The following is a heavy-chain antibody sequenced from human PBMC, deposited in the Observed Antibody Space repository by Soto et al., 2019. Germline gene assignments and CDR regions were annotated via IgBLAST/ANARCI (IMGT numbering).Heavy chain of an antibody. CDR1: GGSFSGYY. Sequence: SETLSLTCAVYGGSFSGYYWSWIRQPPGKGLEWIGEINHSGSTNYNPSLKSRVTISVDTSKNQFSLKLTSVTAADTAVYYCARGGDCYDSSGDANDVWGQGTMVTV. CDR2: INHSGST. D-gene: IGHD3-22*01. V-gene: IGHV4-34*01. J-gene: IGHJ3*01. CDR3: ARGGDCYDSSGDANDV.